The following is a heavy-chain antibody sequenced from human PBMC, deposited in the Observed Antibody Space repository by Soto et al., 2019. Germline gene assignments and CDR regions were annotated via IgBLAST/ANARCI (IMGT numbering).Heavy chain of an antibody. J-gene: IGHJ5*02. CDR1: GGSVSNDNFY. CDR3: ARGLTMGQLPSHFDH. CDR2: VHSSGIT. Sequence: SETLSLACTVSGGSVSNDNFYLSCMRQPPWKGLEWIGYVHSSGITNYNPSLKRRVTISVDTSRNQFSLRLSSVTAADTAVYYCARGLTMGQLPSHFDHWGQGTLVTVSS. D-gene: IGHD3-16*01. V-gene: IGHV4-61*01.